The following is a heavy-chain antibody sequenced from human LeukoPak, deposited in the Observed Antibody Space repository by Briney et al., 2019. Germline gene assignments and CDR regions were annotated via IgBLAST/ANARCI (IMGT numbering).Heavy chain of an antibody. V-gene: IGHV3-7*01. CDR1: GFTFSSYW. Sequence: GGSLRLSCAASGFTFSSYWMHWVRQAPGKGLEWVANIKQDGSGKYYVDSVKGRFTISRDNARNPLYLQMNSLRAEDTAVYYCARQFAMNFDYWGQGTLVTVSS. J-gene: IGHJ4*02. CDR2: IKQDGSGK. CDR3: ARQFAMNFDY. D-gene: IGHD5-24*01.